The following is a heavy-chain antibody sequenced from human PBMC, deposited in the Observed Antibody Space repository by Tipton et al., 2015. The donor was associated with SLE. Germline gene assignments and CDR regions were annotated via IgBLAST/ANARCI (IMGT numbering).Heavy chain of an antibody. J-gene: IGHJ6*03. V-gene: IGHV4-59*12. Sequence: TLSLTCTVSGGSISSYYWSWIRQPPGKGLEWIGYIYYSGSTNYNPSLKSRVTISVDTSKNQFSLKLSSVTAADTAVYYCAREGYSSSSVYYYMDVWGKGTTVTVSS. CDR1: GGSISSYY. D-gene: IGHD6-6*01. CDR3: AREGYSSSSVYYYMDV. CDR2: IYYSGST.